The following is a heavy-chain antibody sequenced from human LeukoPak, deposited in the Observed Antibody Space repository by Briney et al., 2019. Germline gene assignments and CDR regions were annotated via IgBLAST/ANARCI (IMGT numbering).Heavy chain of an antibody. Sequence: GRSLRLSCAASGFTFDDYAMHWVRQAPGKGLEWVSGISWNSGSIGYADSVKGRFTNSRDNAKNSLYLQMNSLRAEDTALYYCAKGHVDTAMVQSAFDIWGQGTMVTVSS. J-gene: IGHJ3*02. CDR2: ISWNSGSI. CDR1: GFTFDDYA. CDR3: AKGHVDTAMVQSAFDI. D-gene: IGHD5-18*01. V-gene: IGHV3-9*01.